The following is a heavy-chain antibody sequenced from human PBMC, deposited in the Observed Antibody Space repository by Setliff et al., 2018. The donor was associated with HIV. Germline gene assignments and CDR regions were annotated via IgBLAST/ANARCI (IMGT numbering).Heavy chain of an antibody. Sequence: SETLSLTCTVSGGSISSSHDFWNWIRQPPGKGLEWIGAISYGGITYYNPSLTSRVTISVDTSKDHFSLKLSSVTAADTALYYCARVSPPPDNYFYYYMDVWGKGTTVTVSS. CDR1: GGSISSSHDF. J-gene: IGHJ6*03. CDR2: ISYGGIT. V-gene: IGHV4-39*07. D-gene: IGHD3-9*01. CDR3: ARVSPPPDNYFYYYMDV.